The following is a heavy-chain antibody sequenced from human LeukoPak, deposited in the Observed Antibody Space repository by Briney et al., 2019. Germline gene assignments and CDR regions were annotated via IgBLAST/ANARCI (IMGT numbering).Heavy chain of an antibody. CDR1: GGTFSSYA. CDR2: IIPIFGTA. Sequence: ASVKVSCKASGGTFSSYAISWVRQAPGQGLEWMGGIIPIFGTANYAQKFQGRVTITADKSTSTAYMKLSSLRSEDTAVYYCARESVVPAAISAFDIWGQGTMVTVSS. D-gene: IGHD2-2*02. J-gene: IGHJ3*02. V-gene: IGHV1-69*06. CDR3: ARESVVPAAISAFDI.